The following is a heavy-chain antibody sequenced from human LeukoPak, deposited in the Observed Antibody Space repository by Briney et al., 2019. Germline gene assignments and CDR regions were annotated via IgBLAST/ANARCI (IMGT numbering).Heavy chain of an antibody. Sequence: GGSLRLSCAASGFTFSSYSMNWVRQAPGKGLEWVSSISSSSSYIYYADSVKGRFTISRDNAKSSLYLQMNSLRAEDTAVYYCARDSYQGYDYIWGSYRHDAFDIWGQGTMVTVSS. CDR3: ARDSYQGYDYIWGSYRHDAFDI. V-gene: IGHV3-21*01. CDR2: ISSSSSYI. CDR1: GFTFSSYS. D-gene: IGHD3-16*02. J-gene: IGHJ3*02.